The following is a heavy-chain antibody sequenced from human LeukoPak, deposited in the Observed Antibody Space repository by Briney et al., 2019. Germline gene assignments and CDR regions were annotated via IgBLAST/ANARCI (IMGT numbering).Heavy chain of an antibody. CDR1: GFTFDDYA. J-gene: IGHJ4*02. CDR2: ISWNSGSI. Sequence: PGRSLRLSSAASGFTFDDYAMHWVRQAPGKGLEWVSGISWNSGSIGYADSVKGRFTISRDNAKNSLYLQMNSLRAEDTALYYCAKGEIAAAGSAFDYWGQGTLVTVSS. V-gene: IGHV3-9*01. D-gene: IGHD6-13*01. CDR3: AKGEIAAAGSAFDY.